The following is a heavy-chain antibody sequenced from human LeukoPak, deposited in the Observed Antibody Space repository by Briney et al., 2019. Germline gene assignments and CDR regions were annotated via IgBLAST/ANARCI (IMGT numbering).Heavy chain of an antibody. D-gene: IGHD6-19*01. CDR2: IYPGDSDI. CDR1: GYSFTSYW. V-gene: IGHV5-51*01. CDR3: ARRRNSAWDFDY. Sequence: GESLKISCKGSGYSFTSYWIGWVRLMPGKGLEWMGVIYPGDSDIRYSPSFLGQVTLSADKSSSTAYMQWSSLKASDTAMYYCARRRNSAWDFDYWGQGTLVTVSS. J-gene: IGHJ4*02.